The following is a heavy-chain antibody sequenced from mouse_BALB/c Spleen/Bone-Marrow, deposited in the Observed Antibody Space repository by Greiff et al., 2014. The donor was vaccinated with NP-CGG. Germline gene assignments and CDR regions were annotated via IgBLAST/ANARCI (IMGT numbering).Heavy chain of an antibody. CDR2: IRNNANGYTT. V-gene: IGHV7-3*02. J-gene: IGHJ1*01. CDR1: GFTFTDYY. Sequence: DVMLVESGGGLVQPGGSLRLSCATSGFTFTDYYMSWVRQPPGKALEWLGFIRNNANGYTTEYSASVKGRFTISRDNSQSILYLQMNTLRAEDSATYYCARDKNYGSYWYFDVWGAGTTVTVSS. CDR3: ARDKNYGSYWYFDV. D-gene: IGHD2-1*01.